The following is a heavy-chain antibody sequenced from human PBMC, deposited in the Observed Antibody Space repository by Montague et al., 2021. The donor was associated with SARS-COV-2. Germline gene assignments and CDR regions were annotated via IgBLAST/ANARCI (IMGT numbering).Heavy chain of an antibody. CDR1: GGSISRSTSS. Sequence: SETLSLTCTVSGGSISRSTSSWAWIRQPPGKGLEWIGSISYTGSTYYXPSLKSRVTISVATSRNQFSLRLSSVTAADTSAYYCARLPLVSSWSRAAGYYYYGMDVWGQGTTVTVSS. CDR3: ARLPLVSSWSRAAGYYYYGMDV. CDR2: ISYTGST. J-gene: IGHJ6*02. V-gene: IGHV4-39*01. D-gene: IGHD6-13*01.